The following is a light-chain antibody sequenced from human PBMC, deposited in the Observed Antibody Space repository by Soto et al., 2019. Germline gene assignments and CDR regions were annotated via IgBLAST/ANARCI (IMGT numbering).Light chain of an antibody. CDR1: QYISNY. CDR2: ESS. CDR3: QQYDNLPLT. Sequence: DIQMTQSPPSLSASVGDRVTITCRASQYISNYLNWYQQKPGKAPKVLIYESSNLEAGVPSRFSGSGSGTEFTFTIGSLQPEDIATYYCQQYDNLPLTFGPGTKVDIK. V-gene: IGKV1-33*01. J-gene: IGKJ3*01.